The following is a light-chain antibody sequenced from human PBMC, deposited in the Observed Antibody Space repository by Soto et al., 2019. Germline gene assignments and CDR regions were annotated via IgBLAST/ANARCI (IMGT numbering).Light chain of an antibody. Sequence: MGLSQSPGNLSSTPGERITLSCRASQSVSSNYLAWYQQKPGQAPRLLIYGASSRATGIPDRFSGSGSGTEFSLTISSLQSEDFAVYSCQQYGDWPGAFGGGTKVDIK. V-gene: IGKV3-20*01. CDR3: QQYGDWPGA. CDR2: GAS. CDR1: QSVSSNY. J-gene: IGKJ4*01.